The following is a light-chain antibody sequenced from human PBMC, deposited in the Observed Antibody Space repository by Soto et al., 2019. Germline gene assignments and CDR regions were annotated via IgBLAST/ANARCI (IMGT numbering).Light chain of an antibody. V-gene: IGKV3-15*01. CDR3: QQYNIWTWT. Sequence: SPANLHICPGDRSTLSCMASQSISSNLAWYQQRPGQAPRLLIYGASTRATGIPARFSGSGSGTEFTLTISSLQSEDFAVYYCQQYNIWTWTFGQGTKVDIK. J-gene: IGKJ1*01. CDR2: GAS. CDR1: QSISSN.